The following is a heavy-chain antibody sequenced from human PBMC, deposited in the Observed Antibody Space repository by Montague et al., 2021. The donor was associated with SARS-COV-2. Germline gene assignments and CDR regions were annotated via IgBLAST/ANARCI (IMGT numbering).Heavy chain of an antibody. D-gene: IGHD6-19*01. V-gene: IGHV4-61*02. J-gene: IGHJ4*02. CDR3: AGDIAVAGLFDY. Sequence: TLSLTCTVSGGSISSGSYYWSWIRQPAGKGLGWIGRISISGSTNYNPSLKSRVTISVDTSKNQFSLKLSSVTAADTAVYYCAGDIAVAGLFDYWGQGTLVTVSS. CDR1: GGSISSGSYY. CDR2: ISISGST.